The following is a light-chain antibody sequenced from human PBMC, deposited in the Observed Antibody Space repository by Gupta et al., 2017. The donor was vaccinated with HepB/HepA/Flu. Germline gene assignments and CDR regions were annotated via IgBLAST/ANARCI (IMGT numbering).Light chain of an antibody. CDR2: GAS. CDR1: QSVSSSY. J-gene: IGKJ1*01. V-gene: IGKV3-20*01. Sequence: EIVLTLSPGTLSLSAGERATLSCRASQSVSSSYLDWYQQKPGQAPRLLIYGASSRATGIPDRFSGSGSGTDFTLTISRLEPEDFAVYYCEQYGSSPWTFGQGTKVEIK. CDR3: EQYGSSPWT.